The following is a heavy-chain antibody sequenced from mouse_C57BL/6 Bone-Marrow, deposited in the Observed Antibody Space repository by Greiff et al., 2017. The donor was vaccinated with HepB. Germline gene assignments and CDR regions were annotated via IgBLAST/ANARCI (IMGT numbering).Heavy chain of an antibody. D-gene: IGHD1-1*01. Sequence: EVKLQQSGPVLVKPGASVKMSCKASGYTFTDYYMNWVKQSHGKSLEWIGVINPYNGGTSYNQKFKGKATLTVDKSSSTAYMELNSLTSEDSAVYYCARRGTTVGAMDYWGQGTSVTVSS. J-gene: IGHJ4*01. CDR2: INPYNGGT. V-gene: IGHV1-19*01. CDR3: ARRGTTVGAMDY. CDR1: GYTFTDYY.